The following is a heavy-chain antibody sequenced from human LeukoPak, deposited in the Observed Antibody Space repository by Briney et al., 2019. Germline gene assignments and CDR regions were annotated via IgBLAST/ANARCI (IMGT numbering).Heavy chain of an antibody. CDR2: INSGNGNT. V-gene: IGHV1-3*01. CDR3: ARGTNYGDYSVGDAFDI. CDR1: GYTFRTYA. Sequence: ASVKVSCKASGYTFRTYAMHWVRQAPGQSLEWMGWINSGNGNTKYSQKLQGRVTITRDTSASTAYMELSSLRSEDTAVYYCARGTNYGDYSVGDAFDIWGQGTMVTVSS. D-gene: IGHD4-17*01. J-gene: IGHJ3*02.